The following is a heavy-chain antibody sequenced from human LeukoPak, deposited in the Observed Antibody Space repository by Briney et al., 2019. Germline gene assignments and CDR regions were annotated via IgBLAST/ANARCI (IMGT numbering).Heavy chain of an antibody. CDR3: ARDLGLEHLGDAFDI. D-gene: IGHD5-18*01. CDR1: GGSISSSSYY. Sequence: PSETLSLTCTVSGGSISSSSYYWGWIRQPAGKGLEWIGRIYTSGSTNYNPSLKSRVTISVDTSKNQFSLKLSSVTAADTAVYYCARDLGLEHLGDAFDIWGQGTMVTVSS. CDR2: IYTSGST. V-gene: IGHV4-61*02. J-gene: IGHJ3*02.